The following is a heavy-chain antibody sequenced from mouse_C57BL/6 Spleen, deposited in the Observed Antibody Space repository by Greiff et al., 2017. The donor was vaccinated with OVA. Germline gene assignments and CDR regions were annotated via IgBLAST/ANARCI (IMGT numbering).Heavy chain of an antibody. D-gene: IGHD2-3*01. Sequence: QVQLQQPGAELVMPGASVKLSCKASGYTFTSYWMHWVKQRPGQGLEWIGEIDPSDSYTNYNQKFKGKSTLTVDKSSSTAYMQLSSLTSEDSAVYYCTREGLKVTYYFDYWGQGTTLTVSS. CDR1: GYTFTSYW. V-gene: IGHV1-69*01. CDR3: TREGLKVTYYFDY. J-gene: IGHJ2*01. CDR2: IDPSDSYT.